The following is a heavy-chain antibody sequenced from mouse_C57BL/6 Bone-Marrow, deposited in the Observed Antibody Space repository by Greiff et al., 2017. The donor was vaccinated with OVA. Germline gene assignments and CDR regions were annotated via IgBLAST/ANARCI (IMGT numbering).Heavy chain of an antibody. CDR3: AGGGYDSNFAGFAY. D-gene: IGHD2-5*01. CDR2: IYPGSGST. CDR1: GYTFTSYW. Sequence: VQLQQPGAELVKPGASVKMSCKASGYTFTSYWITWVKQRPGQGLEWIGDIYPGSGSTNYNEKFKSKATLTVDTSSSTAYMQLSSLTSEDSAVYDGAGGGYDSNFAGFAYWGQGTLVTVSA. J-gene: IGHJ3*01. V-gene: IGHV1-55*01.